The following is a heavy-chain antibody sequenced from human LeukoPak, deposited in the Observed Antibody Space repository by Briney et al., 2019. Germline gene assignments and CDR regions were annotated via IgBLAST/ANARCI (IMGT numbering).Heavy chain of an antibody. CDR1: GGSFNGYY. CDR3: ARGRIAVAGTLVDY. J-gene: IGHJ4*02. Sequence: SETLSLTCAVYGGSFNGYYWSWIRQPPGKGLEWIGEINHSGSTNYNPSLKSRVTISVDTSKNQFSLKLSSVTAADTAVYYCARGRIAVAGTLVDYWGQGTLVTVSS. V-gene: IGHV4-34*01. D-gene: IGHD6-19*01. CDR2: INHSGST.